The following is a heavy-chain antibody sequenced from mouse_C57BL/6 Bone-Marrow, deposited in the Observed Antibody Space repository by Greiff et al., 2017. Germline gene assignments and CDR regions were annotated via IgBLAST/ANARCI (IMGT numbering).Heavy chain of an antibody. CDR1: GYTFTSYW. V-gene: IGHV1-55*01. D-gene: IGHD2-2*01. CDR3: ARYGFAWFAY. J-gene: IGHJ3*01. Sequence: QVHVKQPGAELVKPGASVKMSCKASGYTFTSYWITWVKQRPGQGLEWIGDIYPGSGSTNYNEKFKSKATLTVDTSSSTAYLQLSSLTSEDSAVYYCARYGFAWFAYWGRGTLVTVSA. CDR2: IYPGSGST.